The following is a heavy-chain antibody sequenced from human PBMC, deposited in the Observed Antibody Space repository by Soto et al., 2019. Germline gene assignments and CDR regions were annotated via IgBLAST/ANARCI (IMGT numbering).Heavy chain of an antibody. D-gene: IGHD2-21*02. V-gene: IGHV3-23*01. CDR2: VSGSGGTT. J-gene: IGHJ4*02. CDR1: GFTFSSYA. CDR3: AKSDGGFDY. Sequence: EVQLLESGGGLVQPGGSLRLSCAASGFTFSSYAISWVRQAPGKGLGWVSAVSGSGGTTYYADSVKGRFTISRDSSKNTLYLQMNSLRAEDTAVYYCAKSDGGFDYWGQGTLVTVSS.